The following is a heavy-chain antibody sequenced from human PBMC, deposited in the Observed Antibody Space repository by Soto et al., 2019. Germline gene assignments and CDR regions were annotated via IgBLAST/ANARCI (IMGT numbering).Heavy chain of an antibody. CDR2: ILPFFGTA. V-gene: IGHV1-69*13. CDR1: GGTFRTES. D-gene: IGHD2-21*01. CDR3: ASGHENGGNSDAFDV. Sequence: QVHLVQSGAEVKKPGSSVKVSCKYSGGTFRTESINWVRQAPGQGLEWLGGILPFFGTADYAPRFQGRVTITADGATTTAYRVLSSLTSQDTAVYFCASGHENGGNSDAFDVWGQGTRVIVYS. J-gene: IGHJ3*01.